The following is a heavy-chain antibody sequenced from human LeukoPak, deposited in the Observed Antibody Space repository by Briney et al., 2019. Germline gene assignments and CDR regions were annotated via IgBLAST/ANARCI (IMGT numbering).Heavy chain of an antibody. CDR2: IYTSGST. V-gene: IGHV4-38-2*02. J-gene: IGHJ4*02. Sequence: SETLSLTCSVSGYAISSGYFWGWIRQPPGKGLEWIGRIYTSGSTNYNPSLKSGVTISVDTSKNQFSLKLRSVTAADTAVYYCASSGSSPLDYWGQGTLVTVSS. D-gene: IGHD1-26*01. CDR3: ASSGSSPLDY. CDR1: GYAISSGYF.